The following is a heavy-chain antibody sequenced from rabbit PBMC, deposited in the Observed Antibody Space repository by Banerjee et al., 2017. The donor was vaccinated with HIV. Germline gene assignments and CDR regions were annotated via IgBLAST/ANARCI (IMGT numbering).Heavy chain of an antibody. CDR2: IYAGSGST. CDR1: GFDFSSYY. D-gene: IGHD1-1*01. J-gene: IGHJ4*01. Sequence: QLKETGGGLVQPGGSLTLSCKASGFDFSSYYMSWVRQAPGKGLEWIGTIYAGSGSTDYASWVNGRFTISSDNAQNTVTLQMTSLTAADTATYFCGRRSGFNAPNLWGPGTLVTVS. CDR3: GRRSGFNAPNL. V-gene: IGHV1S7*01.